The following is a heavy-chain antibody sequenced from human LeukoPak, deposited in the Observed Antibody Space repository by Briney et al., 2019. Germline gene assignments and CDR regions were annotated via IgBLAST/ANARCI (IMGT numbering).Heavy chain of an antibody. J-gene: IGHJ4*02. CDR1: GFTFNNYN. Sequence: AGGSLRLSCATSGFTFNNYNMNWVRQAPGRALEWVSSITSSGTYIFYADSVKGRFTISRDNAKNSLYLQMNSLGPEDTAVYYCTGNYYGSGSYADFDYWGQGTLVTVSS. D-gene: IGHD3-10*01. V-gene: IGHV3-21*01. CDR3: TGNYYGSGSYADFDY. CDR2: ITSSGTYI.